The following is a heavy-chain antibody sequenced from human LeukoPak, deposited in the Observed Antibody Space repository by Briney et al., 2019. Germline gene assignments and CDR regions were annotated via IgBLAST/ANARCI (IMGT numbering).Heavy chain of an antibody. V-gene: IGHV4-59*11. CDR2: ITKNGNT. D-gene: IGHD1-7*01. CDR1: GGSISNHF. Sequence: SETLSLTCTVSGGSISNHFWNWIRQPPGKGLEWIGEITKNGNTRYNPSRSSRVTISVDTSKNQFSLRLSSVTAADTAVYYCARDQGGTGTSVDFWGQGTLVTVSS. J-gene: IGHJ4*02. CDR3: ARDQGGTGTSVDF.